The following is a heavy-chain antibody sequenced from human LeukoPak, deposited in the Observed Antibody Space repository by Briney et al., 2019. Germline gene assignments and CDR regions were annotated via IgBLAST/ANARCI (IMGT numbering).Heavy chain of an antibody. Sequence: GGSLRLSCAASGFTFSSYSMNWVRQAPGKGLEWVSSISSSSSYIYYADSVKGRFTISRDNAKNSLYLQMNSLRAEDTAVYYCARDYSNYFYYYYMDVWGKGTTVTVSS. CDR1: GFTFSSYS. V-gene: IGHV3-21*01. D-gene: IGHD4-11*01. CDR2: ISSSSSYI. CDR3: ARDYSNYFYYYYMDV. J-gene: IGHJ6*03.